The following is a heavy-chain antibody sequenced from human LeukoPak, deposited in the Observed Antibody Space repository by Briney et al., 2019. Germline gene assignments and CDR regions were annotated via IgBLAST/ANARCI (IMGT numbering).Heavy chain of an antibody. V-gene: IGHV3-21*01. J-gene: IGHJ4*02. CDR1: GFTFSSYS. CDR3: ARDSILTGYYTLAY. D-gene: IGHD3-9*01. CDR2: ISSSSSYI. Sequence: GGSLRLSCAASGFTFSSYSMNWVRQAPGKGLEWVSSISSSSSYIYYADSVKGRFTISRDNAKNSLYLQMNSLRAEDTAVYYCARDSILTGYYTLAYWGQGTLVTVSS.